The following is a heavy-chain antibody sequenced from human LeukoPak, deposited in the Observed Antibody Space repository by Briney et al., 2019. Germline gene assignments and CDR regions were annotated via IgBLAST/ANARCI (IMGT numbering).Heavy chain of an antibody. D-gene: IGHD3-22*01. CDR1: GYSFTSYW. Sequence: GESLKISCKGSGYSFTSYWIGWVRQMPGKGLEWMGIIYPGDSDTRYSPSFQGQVTTSADKSISTAYLQWSSLKASDTAMYYCARSTYDSSGYIAFDIWGQGTMVTVSS. J-gene: IGHJ3*02. CDR3: ARSTYDSSGYIAFDI. CDR2: IYPGDSDT. V-gene: IGHV5-51*01.